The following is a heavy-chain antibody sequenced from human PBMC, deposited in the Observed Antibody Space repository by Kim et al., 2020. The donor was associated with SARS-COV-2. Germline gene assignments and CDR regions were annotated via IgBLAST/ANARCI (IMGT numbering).Heavy chain of an antibody. CDR1: GFTFSDYY. CDR3: ASNSVGASFGWFDP. V-gene: IGHV3-11*01. CDR2: ISSSGSTI. J-gene: IGHJ5*02. D-gene: IGHD1-26*01. Sequence: GGSLRLSCAASGFTFSDYYMSWIRQAPGKGLEWVSYISSSGSTIYYADSVKGRFTISRDNAKNSLYLQMNSLRAEDTAVYYCASNSVGASFGWFDPWGQGTLVTASS.